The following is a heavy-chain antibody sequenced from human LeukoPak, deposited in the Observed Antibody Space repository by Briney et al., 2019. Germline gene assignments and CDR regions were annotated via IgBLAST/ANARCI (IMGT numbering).Heavy chain of an antibody. J-gene: IGHJ4*02. CDR1: GLTFSSYA. CDR3: ARDQVYCSGGSCYSLDY. V-gene: IGHV3-21*01. Sequence: PGGSLRLSGAASGLTFSSYAMSWVRQAPGKGLGWVSSISSSSSYIYYADSVKGRFTISRDNAKNSLYLQMNSLRAEDTAVYYCARDQVYCSGGSCYSLDYWGQGTLVTVSS. D-gene: IGHD2-15*01. CDR2: ISSSSSYI.